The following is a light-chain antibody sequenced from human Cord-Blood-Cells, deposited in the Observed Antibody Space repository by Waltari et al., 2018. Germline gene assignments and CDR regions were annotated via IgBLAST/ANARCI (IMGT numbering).Light chain of an antibody. CDR1: QSISSY. J-gene: IGKJ3*01. V-gene: IGKV1-39*01. CDR2: AAS. Sequence: DIQLTQSPSSLSASVGDRVTITCRASQSISSYLNWYPQKPGKAPKPLVYAASSLQSGVPSRFRGSGSGTDFTLTISSLQPEDFATYYWQQSYSTPVTFGPGTKVDIK. CDR3: QQSYSTPVT.